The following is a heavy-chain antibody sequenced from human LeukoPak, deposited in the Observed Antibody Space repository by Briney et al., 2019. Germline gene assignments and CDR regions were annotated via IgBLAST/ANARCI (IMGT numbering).Heavy chain of an antibody. CDR2: IYYSGST. CDR1: GGSISSYY. CDR3: ARQSYYDFWSGTPGGYFDY. V-gene: IGHV4-59*08. Sequence: SETLSLTCTVSGGSISSYYWSWIRQPPGQGLEWIGYIYYSGSTNYNPSLKSRVTISVDTSKNQFSLKLSSVTAADTAVYYCARQSYYDFWSGTPGGYFDYWGQGTLVTVSS. D-gene: IGHD3-3*01. J-gene: IGHJ4*02.